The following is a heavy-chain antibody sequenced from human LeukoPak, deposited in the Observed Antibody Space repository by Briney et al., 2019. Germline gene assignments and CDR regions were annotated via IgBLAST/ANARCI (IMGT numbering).Heavy chain of an antibody. V-gene: IGHV3-23*01. D-gene: IGHD5/OR15-5a*01. Sequence: GGSLRLSCAASGFTFSTYAMSWVRQAPGKGLEWVSGVTNSGSTYYADSVKGRFTISRDNSKNTLFLQMNSLRAEDTAIYYCAKDFPLSRAGGCDYWGQGTLVTVSS. J-gene: IGHJ4*02. CDR3: AKDFPLSRAGGCDY. CDR1: GFTFSTYA. CDR2: VTNSGST.